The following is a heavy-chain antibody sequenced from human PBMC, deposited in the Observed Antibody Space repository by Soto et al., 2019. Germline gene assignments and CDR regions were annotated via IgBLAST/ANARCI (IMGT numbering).Heavy chain of an antibody. J-gene: IGHJ6*02. D-gene: IGHD2-15*01. CDR2: TFYSGST. CDR3: ARHLTYCSAGSCYSDFPYYGMDV. Sequence: SETLXLTCTVSGGSISSSSYYWGWIRQPPGKGLEWIGSTFYSGSTYYNPSLKSRVTISVDTSKNQFSLKLSSVTAADTAVYYCARHLTYCSAGSCYSDFPYYGMDVWGQGTTVTVSS. V-gene: IGHV4-39*01. CDR1: GGSISSSSYY.